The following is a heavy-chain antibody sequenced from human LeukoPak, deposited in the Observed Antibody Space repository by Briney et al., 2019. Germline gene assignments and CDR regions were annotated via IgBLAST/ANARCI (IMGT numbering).Heavy chain of an antibody. J-gene: IGHJ4*02. D-gene: IGHD2-2*02. Sequence: PGGSLRLSCAASGFTFSTYAMSWVRQAPGKGLEWVSAISSSGGSTYYADSVKGRFTISRNNSKNTLYLQMNSLRAGDTAVYFCAKSSAYCSSTSCYKLPDYWGQGTLVTVSS. V-gene: IGHV3-23*01. CDR1: GFTFSTYA. CDR2: ISSSGGST. CDR3: AKSSAYCSSTSCYKLPDY.